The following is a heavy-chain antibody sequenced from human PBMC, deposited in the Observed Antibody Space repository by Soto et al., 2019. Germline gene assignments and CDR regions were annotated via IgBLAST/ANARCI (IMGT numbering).Heavy chain of an antibody. CDR1: GFTFSSYG. CDR2: IWYDGSNK. CDR3: ARDSYDYVWGSYRPGLDY. Sequence: GGSLRLSCAASGFTFSSYGMHWVRQAPGKGLEWVAVIWYDGSNKYYADSVKGRFTISRDNSKNTLYLQMNSLRAEDTAVYYCARDSYDYVWGSYRPGLDYWGQGTLVTVSS. J-gene: IGHJ4*02. V-gene: IGHV3-33*01. D-gene: IGHD3-16*02.